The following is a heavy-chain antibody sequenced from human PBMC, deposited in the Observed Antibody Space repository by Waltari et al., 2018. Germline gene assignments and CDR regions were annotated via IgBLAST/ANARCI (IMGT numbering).Heavy chain of an antibody. CDR1: GFTFSSYG. CDR2: RSYDGSNK. J-gene: IGHJ6*02. V-gene: IGHV3-30*18. Sequence: QVQLVESGGGVVQPGRSLRLSCAASGFTFSSYGMHWVRQAPGKGLEWVAVRSYDGSNKYYADSVKGRFTISRDNSKNTLYLQMNSLRAEDTAVYYCAKDPDNYYYYGMDVWGQGTTVTVSS. CDR3: AKDPDNYYYYGMDV.